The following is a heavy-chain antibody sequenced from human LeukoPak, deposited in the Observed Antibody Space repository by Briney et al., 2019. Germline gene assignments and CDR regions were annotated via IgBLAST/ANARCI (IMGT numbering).Heavy chain of an antibody. V-gene: IGHV1-69*13. D-gene: IGHD3-3*01. CDR3: ARDLRFLEWSYYFDY. CDR1: GGTFISYA. CDR2: IIPIFGTA. J-gene: IGHJ4*02. Sequence: ASVKVSCKASGGTFISYAISWVRQAPGQGLEWMGGIIPIFGTANYAQKFQGRVTITADESTSTAYMELSGLRSEDTAVYYCARDLRFLEWSYYFDYWGQGTLVTVSS.